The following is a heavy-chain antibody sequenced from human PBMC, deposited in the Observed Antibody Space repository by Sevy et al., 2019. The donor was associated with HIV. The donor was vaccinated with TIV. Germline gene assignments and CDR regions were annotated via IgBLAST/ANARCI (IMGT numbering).Heavy chain of an antibody. D-gene: IGHD2-15*01. CDR1: GFTFSRYG. CDR2: IRYDGSNK. Sequence: QLGGSLRLSCAASGFTFSRYGMHWVRHSPGKGLEWGAFIRYDGSNKYFADSVKGRFTISRVNSDNTVFLQMNSLRAEDSAVYYCASGLAYWYFDLWGRGTLVTVSS. CDR3: ASGLAYWYFDL. J-gene: IGHJ2*01. V-gene: IGHV3-30*02.